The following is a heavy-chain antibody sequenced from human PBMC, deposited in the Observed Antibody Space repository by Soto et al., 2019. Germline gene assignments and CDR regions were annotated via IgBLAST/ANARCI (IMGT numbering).Heavy chain of an antibody. J-gene: IGHJ6*02. CDR2: ISNDALNK. D-gene: IGHD3-9*01. Sequence: QVQLVESGGGVVQPGRSLRLSCAASGFTFSGYGMHWVRQAPGKGLEWVAVISNDALNKYYADSVKGRFAISRDDSRNTLYLQMNSLRAEDTAGYYCARPSRDYYYSYGMDVWGQGTTVTVSS. CDR3: ARPSRDYYYSYGMDV. CDR1: GFTFSGYG. V-gene: IGHV3-30*03.